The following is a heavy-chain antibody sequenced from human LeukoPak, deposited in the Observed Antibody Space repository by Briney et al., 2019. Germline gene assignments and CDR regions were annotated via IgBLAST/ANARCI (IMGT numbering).Heavy chain of an antibody. CDR3: AREPTPPSEY. J-gene: IGHJ4*02. V-gene: IGHV1-2*02. Sequence: ASVKVSCKASGYTFTGYYIHWVRQAPGQGLEWMGWTNPNSGGTSYAQKFQGRVTMTRETSISTAYMELSRLKSDDTAVYYCAREPTPPSEYWGQGTLVTVSS. CDR2: TNPNSGGT. D-gene: IGHD4-11*01. CDR1: GYTFTGYY.